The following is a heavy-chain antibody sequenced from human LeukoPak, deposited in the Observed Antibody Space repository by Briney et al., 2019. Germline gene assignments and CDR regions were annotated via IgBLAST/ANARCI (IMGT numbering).Heavy chain of an antibody. CDR2: IGPDGRVI. V-gene: IGHV3-74*01. Sequence: GGSLRLSCAASGFAFSNYWMHWVRQVPGMGLLWVSCIGPDGRVINYADSVKGRFTISRDSAKNTLYLQMNTLRVDDTALYYCVRGTSDWRGLDFWGQGTLVTVSS. D-gene: IGHD6-19*01. CDR3: VRGTSDWRGLDF. CDR1: GFAFSNYW. J-gene: IGHJ4*02.